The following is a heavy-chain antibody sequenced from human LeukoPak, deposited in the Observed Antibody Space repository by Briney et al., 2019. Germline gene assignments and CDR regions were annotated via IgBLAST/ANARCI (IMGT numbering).Heavy chain of an antibody. CDR3: ARIYSSSWGAAYYFDY. V-gene: IGHV4-4*02. D-gene: IGHD6-13*01. CDR1: GGSISSNNW. J-gene: IGHJ4*02. Sequence: PSGSLSLTCAVSGGSISSNNWWSWVRQPPGKGLEWIGESYHSGSTNYNPSLKSRVTISVDKSKNQFSLKLSSVTAADTAVYYCARIYSSSWGAAYYFDYWGQGTLVTVSS. CDR2: SYHSGST.